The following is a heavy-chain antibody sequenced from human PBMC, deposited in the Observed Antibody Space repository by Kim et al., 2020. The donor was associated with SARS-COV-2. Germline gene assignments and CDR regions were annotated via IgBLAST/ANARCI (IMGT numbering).Heavy chain of an antibody. J-gene: IGHJ6*02. CDR2: IWYDGTYD. V-gene: IGHV3-33*01. CDR3: ARGEDYYDFWSSYLPGEQTYCDMDG. CDR1: GFRFSTFG. Sequence: GGSLRLSCIASGFRFSTFGMHWVRQTPGKGLEWVAGIWYDGTYDYYEDSVKGRFTISRDNSRNTLSLQMNSLRAADTAVYYCARGEDYYDFWSSYLPGEQTYCDMDGGGQGTTVTVSS. D-gene: IGHD3-3*01.